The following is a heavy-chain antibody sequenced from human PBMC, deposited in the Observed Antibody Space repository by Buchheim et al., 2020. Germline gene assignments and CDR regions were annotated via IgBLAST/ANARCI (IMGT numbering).Heavy chain of an antibody. Sequence: QVQLVQSGAEVKKPGASVKVSCKASGYTFTSYYMHWVRQAPGQGLEWMGIINPSGGSTSYAQKFQGRVTMTRDTSTSTVYMELSSLRSEDTAVYYCARDSVCVRGLSCGYSGYEVGIFDYWGQGTL. CDR1: GYTFTSYY. J-gene: IGHJ4*02. D-gene: IGHD5-12*01. V-gene: IGHV1-46*01. CDR3: ARDSVCVRGLSCGYSGYEVGIFDY. CDR2: INPSGGST.